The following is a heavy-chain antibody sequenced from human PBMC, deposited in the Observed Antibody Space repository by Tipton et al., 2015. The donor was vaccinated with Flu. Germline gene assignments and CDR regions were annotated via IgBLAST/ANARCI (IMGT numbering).Heavy chain of an antibody. Sequence: TLSLTCSVSGGSISSSSYYWGWIRQPPGKGLEWIGSIYSSGSTYYNPSPKSRVTISVDTSKHQFSLRLRSVTAADTAVYYCARRDYSNYVSDPKNWFDPWGQGTLVTVSS. CDR2: IYSSGST. CDR1: GGSISSSSYY. D-gene: IGHD4-11*01. J-gene: IGHJ5*02. V-gene: IGHV4-39*01. CDR3: ARRDYSNYVSDPKNWFDP.